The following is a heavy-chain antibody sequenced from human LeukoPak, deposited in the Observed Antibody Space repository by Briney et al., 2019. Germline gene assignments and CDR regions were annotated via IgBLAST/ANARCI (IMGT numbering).Heavy chain of an antibody. J-gene: IGHJ4*02. CDR1: AYTLSSYY. CDR3: ARGTLRYFDF. D-gene: IGHD3-9*01. V-gene: IGHV1-46*01. CDR2: FNPSGGST. Sequence: GASVKVSCKASAYTLSSYYMHWVRQAPGQVPGLMGVFNPSGGSTTSYSQKIQGRVTMTRDTSMSTVTMQLSSLRSEDTAVYYCARGTLRYFDFWGQGTLVTVSS.